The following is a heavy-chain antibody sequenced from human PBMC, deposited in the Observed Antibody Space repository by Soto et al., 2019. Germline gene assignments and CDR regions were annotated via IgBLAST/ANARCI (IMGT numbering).Heavy chain of an antibody. Sequence: EVQLMESGGGVVRPGGSLRLSCAASGFIFCDYYMDWVRQVPGKGLEWVGRTRNQVNSFSAEYAASVKGRFSIYRDASKDSMYLPMNSLKSDDTAVYYCARDTGGIYDYWGQGALVTVSS. CDR1: GFIFCDYY. CDR2: TRNQVNSFSA. V-gene: IGHV3-72*01. J-gene: IGHJ4*02. D-gene: IGHD3-16*01. CDR3: ARDTGGIYDY.